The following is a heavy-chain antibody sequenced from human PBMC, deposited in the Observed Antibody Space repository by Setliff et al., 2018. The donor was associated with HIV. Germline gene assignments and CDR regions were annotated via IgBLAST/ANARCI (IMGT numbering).Heavy chain of an antibody. CDR1: GYTFINYG. D-gene: IGHD3-10*01. J-gene: IGHJ4*02. CDR3: ARDGYYYGSGSYSSFDY. Sequence: VASVKVSCKASGYTFINYGISWVRQAPGQGLEWMGWISAYNGNTNYAQQLQGRVTMTTDTSTSTAYMELRSLRSDDTAVYYCARDGYYYGSGSYSSFDYWGQGTLVTVSS. V-gene: IGHV1-18*01. CDR2: ISAYNGNT.